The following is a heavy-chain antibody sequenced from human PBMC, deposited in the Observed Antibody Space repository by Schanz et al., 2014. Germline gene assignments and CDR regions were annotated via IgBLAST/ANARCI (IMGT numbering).Heavy chain of an antibody. Sequence: EVQLLESGGGLVQPGGSPRLSCAASGFTFSSYAMNWVRQAPGKGLEWVSLISDSGDTAYYADSVKGRFTISRDSSKNTLFLQMNSLRAEDTAVYYCARIGGSVFDYWAQGTLVTVSS. J-gene: IGHJ4*02. V-gene: IGHV3-23*01. CDR3: ARIGGSVFDY. CDR2: ISDSGDTA. CDR1: GFTFSSYA. D-gene: IGHD3-10*01.